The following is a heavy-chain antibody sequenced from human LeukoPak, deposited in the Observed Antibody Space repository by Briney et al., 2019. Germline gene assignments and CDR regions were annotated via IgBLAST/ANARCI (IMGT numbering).Heavy chain of an antibody. D-gene: IGHD6-13*01. V-gene: IGHV3-21*01. CDR1: GFTFNSYT. CDR2: ISSASSYI. CDR3: ARDARIVAAGTVIDS. J-gene: IGHJ4*02. Sequence: GGSLRLSCAASGFTFNSYTMNWVRQAPGKGLEWLSSISSASSYIYYVDSVKGRFTISRDNAKNSLDLQMSSLRAEDTAVNYCARDARIVAAGTVIDSWGQGTLVTVSS.